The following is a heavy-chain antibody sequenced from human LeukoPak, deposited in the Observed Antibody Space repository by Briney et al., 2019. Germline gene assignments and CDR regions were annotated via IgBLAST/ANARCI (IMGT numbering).Heavy chain of an antibody. CDR3: AREGVGLFPDY. CDR2: ISTFGGTI. D-gene: IGHD3-22*01. V-gene: IGHV3-48*03. CDR1: GFTFSGYE. Sequence: GGSLRLSCAASGFTFSGYEMNWVRQAPGKGLEWVAYISTFGGTIYYADSVKGRFTVSRDNAKNSLYLQLNSLRGEDTAVYYCAREGVGLFPDYWGQGTLVTVSS. J-gene: IGHJ4*02.